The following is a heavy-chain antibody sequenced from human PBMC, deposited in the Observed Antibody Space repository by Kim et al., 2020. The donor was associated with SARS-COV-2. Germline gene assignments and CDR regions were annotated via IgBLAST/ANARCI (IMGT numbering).Heavy chain of an antibody. CDR2: IKQDGSEK. D-gene: IGHD6-13*01. CDR3: ARAHSSWYLFYYYGMDV. J-gene: IGHJ6*02. Sequence: GGSLRLSCAASGFTFSSYWMSWVRQAPGKGLEWVANIKQDGSEKYYVDSVKGRFTTSRDNAKNSLYLQMNSLRAEDTAVYYCARAHSSWYLFYYYGMDVWGQGTTVTVSS. V-gene: IGHV3-7*03. CDR1: GFTFSSYW.